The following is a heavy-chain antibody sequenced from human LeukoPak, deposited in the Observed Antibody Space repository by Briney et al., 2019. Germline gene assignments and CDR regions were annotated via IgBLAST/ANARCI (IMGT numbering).Heavy chain of an antibody. CDR2: ISGTGGST. CDR3: ARYCSGISCYSGVDY. CDR1: GFTFSNYL. Sequence: GGSLRLPCAASGFTFSNYLMIWVRQAPGKGLEWVSTISGTGGSTYYADSVKGRFSISRDNSKNTLFLQMNSLRTEDTALYYCARYCSGISCYSGVDYWGQGTLVTVSS. V-gene: IGHV3-23*01. J-gene: IGHJ4*02. D-gene: IGHD2-15*01.